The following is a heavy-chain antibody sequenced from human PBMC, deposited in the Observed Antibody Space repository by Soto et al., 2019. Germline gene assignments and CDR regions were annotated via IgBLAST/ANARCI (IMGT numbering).Heavy chain of an antibody. CDR3: ARGRSGGSCYEA. V-gene: IGHV4-39*01. CDR1: GGSISSSSYY. J-gene: IGHJ5*02. D-gene: IGHD2-15*01. Sequence: QLQLQESGPGLVKPSETLSLTCTVSGGSISSSSYYWGWIRQPPGKGLEWIGSIYYSGSTYYNPSLKSRVTIYVDTSKNQFSLKLISVTAADTAVYYCARGRSGGSCYEAWGQGTLVTVSS. CDR2: IYYSGST.